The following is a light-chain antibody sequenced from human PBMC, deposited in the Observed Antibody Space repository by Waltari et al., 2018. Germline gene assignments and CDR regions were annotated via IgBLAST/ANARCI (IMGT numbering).Light chain of an antibody. CDR2: DAS. Sequence: DIVLTQSPATLSLSPGERATLSCGASQSISSRSLAWYQQKPGLAPRLLIYDASSRATGIPDRVSGSGSGTDFTLTISRLEPEDFAVYHCQQYGGSSLTFGGGTRVEIK. CDR1: QSISSRS. CDR3: QQYGGSSLT. V-gene: IGKV3D-20*01. J-gene: IGKJ4*01.